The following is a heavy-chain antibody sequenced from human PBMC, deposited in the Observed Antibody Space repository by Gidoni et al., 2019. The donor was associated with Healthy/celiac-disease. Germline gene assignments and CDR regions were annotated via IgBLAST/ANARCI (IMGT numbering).Heavy chain of an antibody. D-gene: IGHD3-10*01. J-gene: IGHJ4*02. CDR3: ARGHSMVRGLGRLDY. CDR1: GGSFSGYY. CDR2: INHSGST. Sequence: QVQLQQWGAGLLKPSETLSLTCAVYGGSFSGYYWSWIRQPPGKGLEWIGEINHSGSTNYNPSLKSRVTISVDTSKNQFSLKLSSVTAADTAVYYCARGHSMVRGLGRLDYWGQGTLVTVSS. V-gene: IGHV4-34*01.